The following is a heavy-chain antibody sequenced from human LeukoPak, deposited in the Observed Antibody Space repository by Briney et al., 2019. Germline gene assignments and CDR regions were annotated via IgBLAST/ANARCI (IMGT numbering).Heavy chain of an antibody. CDR3: ARGREYYYDSSIEDY. J-gene: IGHJ4*02. V-gene: IGHV3-21*01. CDR1: GFTFSTYY. D-gene: IGHD3-22*01. Sequence: GGSLRLSCAASGFTFSTYYMNWVRQAPGKGLEWVSSITTSSSYIYYADSVKGRFTISRDNAKNSLYLQMNSLRAEDTAVYYCARGREYYYDSSIEDYWGQGTLVTVSS. CDR2: ITTSSSYI.